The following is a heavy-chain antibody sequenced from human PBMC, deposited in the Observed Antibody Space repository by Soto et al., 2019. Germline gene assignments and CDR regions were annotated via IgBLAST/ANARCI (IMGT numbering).Heavy chain of an antibody. Sequence: GGSMILSCAASGFPLSCYSMDLVRQAPGKGLEYVSGISSNGVGTYYANSVQGRFTISRDNSKNTVYLQMGSLRPEDMAVYYCARRARPDFYYMDVWGKGTTVTVSS. J-gene: IGHJ6*03. V-gene: IGHV3-64*01. CDR2: ISSNGVGT. CDR1: GFPLSCYS. CDR3: ARRARPDFYYMDV. D-gene: IGHD6-6*01.